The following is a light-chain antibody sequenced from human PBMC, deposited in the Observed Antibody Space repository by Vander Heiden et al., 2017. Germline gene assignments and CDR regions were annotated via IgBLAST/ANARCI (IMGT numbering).Light chain of an antibody. J-gene: IGLJ1*01. Sequence: QSVLTQPPSVSGAPGQRVTISCTGSSSNIGAGYDVHWYQQLPRTASKLLIYGNSNRPSGVPDRFSGSKSGTSASLAIAGLQAEDEADYYCQSYDSSLSGYVFGTGTKVTVL. V-gene: IGLV1-40*01. CDR2: GNS. CDR1: SSNIGAGYD. CDR3: QSYDSSLSGYV.